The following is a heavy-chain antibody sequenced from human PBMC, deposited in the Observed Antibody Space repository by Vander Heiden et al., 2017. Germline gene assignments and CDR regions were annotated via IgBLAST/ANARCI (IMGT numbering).Heavy chain of an antibody. Sequence: QVQLVESGGGVVQPGRSLSLSWAGSGVTFSSYGMHWVRQAPGKGLEWVAVISYDGRKKDDADSVKGRFTISRDNSKNTLYLKMKSLRAEDTAVYYCAKDRYGELDYWGQGTMVTVYS. J-gene: IGHJ4*02. CDR2: ISYDGRKK. CDR3: AKDRYGELDY. CDR1: GVTFSSYG. V-gene: IGHV3-30*18. D-gene: IGHD3-10*01.